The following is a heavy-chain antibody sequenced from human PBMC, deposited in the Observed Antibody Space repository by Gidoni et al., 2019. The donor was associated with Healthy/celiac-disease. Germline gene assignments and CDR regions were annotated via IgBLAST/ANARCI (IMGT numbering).Heavy chain of an antibody. J-gene: IGHJ6*04. CDR1: GGSISSSSYY. CDR2: IYYSGST. D-gene: IGHD6-6*01. Sequence: QLQLQESGPGLVKPSETLSLTCTVSGGSISSSSYYWGWIRQPPGKGLEWIGSIYYSGSTYYNPSLKSRVTISVDTSKNQFSLKLSSVTAADTAVYYCARHNARRSYYYGMDVWGKGTTVTVSS. CDR3: ARHNARRSYYYGMDV. V-gene: IGHV4-39*01.